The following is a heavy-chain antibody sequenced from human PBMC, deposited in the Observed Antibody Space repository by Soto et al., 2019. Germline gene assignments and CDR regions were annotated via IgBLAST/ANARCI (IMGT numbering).Heavy chain of an antibody. J-gene: IGHJ6*02. Sequence: QVQLVQSGDEVKKPGASVKVSCKASGYIFVNYGIAWVRQAPGQGLEWMGWISPYTGNTHSATKVQGRLTMTTDTSTSAAYMDLGSLTSDDTAVYYCVMVNNYVTPTPQDVWGQGTTVTVSS. D-gene: IGHD3-16*01. V-gene: IGHV1-18*01. CDR3: VMVNNYVTPTPQDV. CDR1: GYIFVNYG. CDR2: ISPYTGNT.